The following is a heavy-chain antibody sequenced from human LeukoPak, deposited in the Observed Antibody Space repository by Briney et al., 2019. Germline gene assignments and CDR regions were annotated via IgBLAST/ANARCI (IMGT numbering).Heavy chain of an antibody. V-gene: IGHV1-46*01. CDR1: GYTFTSYY. J-gene: IGHJ1*01. CDR3: ARSIAAAGRGGTEYFQH. CDR2: INPSGGST. D-gene: IGHD6-13*01. Sequence: ASVKVSCKASGYTFTSYYMHWVRQAPGQGLEWMGIINPSGGSTSYAQKFQGRVTMTRDTSTSTVYMELSSLRSEDTAVYYCARSIAAAGRGGTEYFQHWGQGTLVTVSS.